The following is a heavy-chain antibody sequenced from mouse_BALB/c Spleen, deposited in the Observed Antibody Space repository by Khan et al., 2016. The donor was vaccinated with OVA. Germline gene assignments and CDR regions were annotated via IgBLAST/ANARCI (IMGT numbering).Heavy chain of an antibody. CDR3: ARNRESDYFDY. J-gene: IGHJ2*01. CDR2: IWAGGST. CDR1: GFSLTSYG. V-gene: IGHV2-9*02. Sequence: VQLQQSGPGLVAPSQSLSITCTVSGFSLTSYGIHWVRQPPGKSLEWLGIIWAGGSTNYNSALMSRLSISKDKSRSQVFLKMNSLQTDDTAMYFCARNRESDYFDYWGQGTTLTVSS.